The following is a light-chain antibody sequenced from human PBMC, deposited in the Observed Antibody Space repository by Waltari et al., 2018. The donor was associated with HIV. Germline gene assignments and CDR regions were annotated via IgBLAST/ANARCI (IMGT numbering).Light chain of an antibody. CDR1: RDISNH. J-gene: IGKJ1*01. CDR2: DAS. CDR3: QQYANVPLT. Sequence: DIQMTQSPSSLSASVGGRVTITCQASRDISNHLNWYQQKPGTAPQLLIYDASNVETGIPSRFSGSGSGTDFTLTISSLQPEDSAIYSCQQYANVPLTFGQGTRVEIK. V-gene: IGKV1-33*01.